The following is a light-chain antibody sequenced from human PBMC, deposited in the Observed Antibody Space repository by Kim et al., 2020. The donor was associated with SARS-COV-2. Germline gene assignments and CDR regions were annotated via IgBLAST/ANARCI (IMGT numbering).Light chain of an antibody. V-gene: IGKV1-5*01. J-gene: IGKJ2*01. Sequence: SASVGDRVPITCRASQSISSWLAWYQQKPGKAPKLLIYDASSLESGVPSRFSGSGSGTEFTLTISSLQPDDFATYYCQQYNSYPVTFGQGTKLEI. CDR2: DAS. CDR1: QSISSW. CDR3: QQYNSYPVT.